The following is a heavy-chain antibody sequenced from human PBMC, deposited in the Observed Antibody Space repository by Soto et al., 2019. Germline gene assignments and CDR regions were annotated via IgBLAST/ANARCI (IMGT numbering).Heavy chain of an antibody. Sequence: QMQLVQSGAEVKERGSSVKISCKTSGGTFNTYALTWVRQAPGQGLEWIGGIIPIFGIKNVAQRFQDRVTINAAESLTTAYMEITSLRSYATAVYYCAKAAGDHCGQGTLVTVSS. CDR2: IIPIFGIK. CDR1: GGTFNTYA. J-gene: IGHJ5*02. CDR3: AKAAGDH. V-gene: IGHV1-69*01. D-gene: IGHD6-25*01.